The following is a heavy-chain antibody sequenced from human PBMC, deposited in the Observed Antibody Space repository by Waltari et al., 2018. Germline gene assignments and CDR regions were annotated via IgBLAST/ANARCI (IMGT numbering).Heavy chain of an antibody. D-gene: IGHD6-19*01. J-gene: IGHJ4*02. V-gene: IGHV4-4*07. CDR2: IYTSGST. CDR3: AREMGSSGWYVYFDY. Sequence: QVQLQESGPGLVKPSETLSLTCTVSGGSISSYYWSWIRQPAGKGLEWIGRIYTSGSTTYNPSLKSRVTMSVDTSKNQFSLKLSSVTAADTAVYYCAREMGSSGWYVYFDYWGQGTLVTVSS. CDR1: GGSISSYY.